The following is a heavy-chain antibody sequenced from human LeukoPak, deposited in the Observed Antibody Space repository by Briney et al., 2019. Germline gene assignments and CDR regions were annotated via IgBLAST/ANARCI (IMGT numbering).Heavy chain of an antibody. D-gene: IGHD2-15*01. V-gene: IGHV5-51*01. CDR1: GYSFTSYW. CDR2: IYPGDSDT. CDR3: ARRWDCSGGSCYLAFSY. J-gene: IGHJ4*02. Sequence: GESLKISCKGSGYSFTSYWIGWVRQMPGKGLEWMGIIYPGDSDTRYGPSFQGQVTISADKSISTAYLQWSSLKASDTAMYYCARRWDCSGGSCYLAFSYWGQGTLVAVSS.